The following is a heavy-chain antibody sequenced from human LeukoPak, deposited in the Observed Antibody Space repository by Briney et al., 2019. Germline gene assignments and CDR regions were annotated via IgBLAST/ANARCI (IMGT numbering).Heavy chain of an antibody. V-gene: IGHV3-33*06. CDR2: IWYDGSNK. Sequence: GGALRLSCAASGFTFNSYGMHWVGQAPGKGLEGVAVIWYDGSNKYYADSVKGRFTTSKDNSKNTLYLQMNTLRAEDTAVYYCAKDPHHYSDTSPRGYFDYWGQGTLVTVSS. CDR3: AKDPHHYSDTSPRGYFDY. CDR1: GFTFNSYG. D-gene: IGHD3-22*01. J-gene: IGHJ4*02.